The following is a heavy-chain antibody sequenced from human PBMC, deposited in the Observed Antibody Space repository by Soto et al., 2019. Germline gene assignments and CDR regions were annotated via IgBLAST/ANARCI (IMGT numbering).Heavy chain of an antibody. V-gene: IGHV3-30*18. J-gene: IGHJ6*02. Sequence: QVQLVESGGGVVQPGRSLRLSCAASGFTFSNYGMHWVRQAPGKGLEWVAVISYDGSNKYYGDSVKGRITISRDNSKNTLYLQMNSLRAEDTAVYYCAKSNYDSSGHYFGLGYYYYGMDVWGQGTTVTVSS. CDR1: GFTFSNYG. CDR3: AKSNYDSSGHYFGLGYYYYGMDV. D-gene: IGHD3-22*01. CDR2: ISYDGSNK.